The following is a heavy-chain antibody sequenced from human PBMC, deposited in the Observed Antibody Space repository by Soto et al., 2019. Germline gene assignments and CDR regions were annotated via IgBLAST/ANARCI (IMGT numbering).Heavy chain of an antibody. J-gene: IGHJ6*02. CDR3: AHRPGSWYPALYYYGMDV. D-gene: IGHD6-13*01. Sequence: QITLKESGPTLVKPTQTLTLTCTFSGFSLSTSGVGVGWIRQPPGKALEWLALIYWDDDKRYSPTLKSSLTIPYHHTKHHVVPTTTIPDPVDTATYSCAHRPGSWYPALYYYGMDVWGQGPTLTVSS. V-gene: IGHV2-5*02. CDR1: GFSLSTSGVG. CDR2: IYWDDDK.